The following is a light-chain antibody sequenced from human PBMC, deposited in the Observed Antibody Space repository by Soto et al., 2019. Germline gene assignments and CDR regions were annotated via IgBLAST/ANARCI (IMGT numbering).Light chain of an antibody. CDR1: QSIGKH. Sequence: DIQMTQSPSSLSASVVDRVTITCRASQSIGKHLNWYQQKPGKAPKFLIYSVSSLQSGVPSRFSGSGSGTDFTLTVNSLQPEDFATYYCQQGYTSSSTFGQGTRLEIK. V-gene: IGKV1-39*01. CDR3: QQGYTSSST. CDR2: SVS. J-gene: IGKJ5*01.